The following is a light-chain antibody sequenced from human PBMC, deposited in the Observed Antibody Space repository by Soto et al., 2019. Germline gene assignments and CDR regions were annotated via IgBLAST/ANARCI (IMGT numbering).Light chain of an antibody. J-gene: IGLJ1*01. Sequence: QSVLTQPPSVSGAPGQRVTISCTGTNSDVGAYSYVSWYQQYPGKAPKLLIYDVGARPSGISDRFSGSKSGNTASLTISGLQAEDEADYYCSSYTAFTTCVFGSGTKVTVL. V-gene: IGLV2-14*03. CDR1: NSDVGAYSY. CDR2: DVG. CDR3: SSYTAFTTCV.